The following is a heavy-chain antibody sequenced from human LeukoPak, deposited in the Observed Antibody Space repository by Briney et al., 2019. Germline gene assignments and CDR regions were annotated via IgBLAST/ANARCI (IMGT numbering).Heavy chain of an antibody. CDR2: ISGSGGST. V-gene: IGHV3-23*01. J-gene: IGHJ4*02. Sequence: GGSLRLSCAAFGFTFSSYAMSWVRQAPGKGLEWVSAISGSGGSTYYADSVKGRFTISRDNSKNTLYLQMNSLRAEDTAVYYCAKDGEWELLHTNYYFDYWGQGTLVTVSS. D-gene: IGHD1-26*01. CDR1: GFTFSSYA. CDR3: AKDGEWELLHTNYYFDY.